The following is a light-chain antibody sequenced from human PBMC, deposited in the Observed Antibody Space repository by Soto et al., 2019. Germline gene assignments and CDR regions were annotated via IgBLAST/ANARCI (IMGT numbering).Light chain of an antibody. CDR3: QQFGSSIPHT. CDR1: QVIDSRY. CDR2: GAS. J-gene: IGKJ2*01. Sequence: EIVMTQSPGTLSLSPGERATISCRASQVIDSRYLAWYHQKSGQAPRLLIYGASSRATGIPDRFSGSGSGTDFTLTISRLEPEDFGVYYCQQFGSSIPHTFGQGTKLEIK. V-gene: IGKV3-20*01.